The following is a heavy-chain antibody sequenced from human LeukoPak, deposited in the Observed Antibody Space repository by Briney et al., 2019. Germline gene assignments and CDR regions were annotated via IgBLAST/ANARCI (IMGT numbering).Heavy chain of an antibody. D-gene: IGHD5-24*01. CDR1: GYSISSGYY. V-gene: IGHV4-38-2*01. CDR3: ARLLAAISGVELNDY. Sequence: SETLSLTCAVSGYSISSGYYWGWIRQPPGKGLEWIGSIYHSGSTYYNPSLKSRVTISVDTSKNQFSLKLSSVTAADTAVYYCARLLAAISGVELNDYWGQGTLVTVSS. CDR2: IYHSGST. J-gene: IGHJ4*02.